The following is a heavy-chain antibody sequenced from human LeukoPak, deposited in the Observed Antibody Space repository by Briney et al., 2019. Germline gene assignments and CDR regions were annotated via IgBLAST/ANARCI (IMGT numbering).Heavy chain of an antibody. J-gene: IGHJ4*02. CDR1: GFTFSSYG. CDR3: ARELWFGFDY. Sequence: QPGRSLRLSCAASGFTFSSYGMHWVRQAPGKGLEWVAVISYDGSNKYYADSVKGRFTISRDNSKNTLYLQMNSLRAEDTAVYYCARELWFGFDYWGQGTLVTVSS. V-gene: IGHV3-30*03. D-gene: IGHD3-10*01. CDR2: ISYDGSNK.